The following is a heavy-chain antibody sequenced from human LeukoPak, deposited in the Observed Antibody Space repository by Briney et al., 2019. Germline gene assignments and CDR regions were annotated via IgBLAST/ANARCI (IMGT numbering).Heavy chain of an antibody. J-gene: IGHJ4*02. CDR1: GYTFTSYY. Sequence: ASVKVSCKASGYTFTSYYMHWVRQAPGQGLEWMGIINPSGGSTSYAQKFQGRVTMTRDTSTSTVYMELSSLRSEDTAVYYCARDRDRGRRHLGLFDYWGQGTLVTVSS. V-gene: IGHV1-46*01. CDR3: ARDRDRGRRHLGLFDY. CDR2: INPSGGST. D-gene: IGHD5-24*01.